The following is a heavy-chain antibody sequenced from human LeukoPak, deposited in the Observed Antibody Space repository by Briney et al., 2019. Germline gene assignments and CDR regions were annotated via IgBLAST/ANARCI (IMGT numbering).Heavy chain of an antibody. CDR1: GFTFSSYA. CDR2: ISASGGST. J-gene: IGHJ4*02. D-gene: IGHD4-23*01. V-gene: IGHV3-23*01. Sequence: GGSLRLSCAASGFTFSSYAMSWVRQAPGKGLEWVSGISASGGSTYYADSVKGRFTISRDNSENTLYLQMNSLRAEDTAVYYCAQDRTPTTVVTRSWDYWGQGTLVTVSS. CDR3: AQDRTPTTVVTRSWDY.